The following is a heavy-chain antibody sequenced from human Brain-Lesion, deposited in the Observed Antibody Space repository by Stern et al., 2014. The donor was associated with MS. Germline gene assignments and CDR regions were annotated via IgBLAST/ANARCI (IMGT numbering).Heavy chain of an antibody. V-gene: IGHV3-30*18. J-gene: IGHJ4*02. CDR3: AKGRFPYYYDTSGYYAPLDY. D-gene: IGHD3-22*01. CDR2: ISYDGSNK. CDR1: GFTFRNYG. Sequence: VHLVASGGGVVQPGRSLRLSCAASGFTFRNYGMHWVRQAPGKGLEWGAVISYDGSNKYYADSVKGRFTISRDNSKNTLYLQMHSLRTEDTAVYYCAKGRFPYYYDTSGYYAPLDYWGQGTLVTVSS.